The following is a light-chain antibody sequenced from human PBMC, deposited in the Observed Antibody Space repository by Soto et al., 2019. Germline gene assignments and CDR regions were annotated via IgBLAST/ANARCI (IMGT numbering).Light chain of an antibody. CDR3: SSYAGTNTRYI. J-gene: IGLJ1*01. Sequence: QSALTQPPSASGSPGQSVTISCTGTSSDVGDYNFVSWYRQHPGKAPKLIIYEVSKRPSGVPDRFSGSKSGNTASLTVSGLQAEDEADYYCSSYAGTNTRYIFGTGNKLTVL. CDR2: EVS. CDR1: SSDVGDYNF. V-gene: IGLV2-8*01.